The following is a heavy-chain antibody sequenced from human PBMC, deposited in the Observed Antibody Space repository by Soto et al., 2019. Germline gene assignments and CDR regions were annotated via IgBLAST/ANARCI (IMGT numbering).Heavy chain of an antibody. D-gene: IGHD4-17*01. Sequence: SETLALTCTVSGGSISTYYWSWIRQPPGKGLEWIGYVYNRGNTKYNPSLKSRVTIWEDMSKNQVSLRLSSVTAADTAIYYCARDRQHTYGNCFDPWGQGTLVTVSS. CDR1: GGSISTYY. CDR3: ARDRQHTYGNCFDP. V-gene: IGHV4-59*01. CDR2: VYNRGNT. J-gene: IGHJ5*02.